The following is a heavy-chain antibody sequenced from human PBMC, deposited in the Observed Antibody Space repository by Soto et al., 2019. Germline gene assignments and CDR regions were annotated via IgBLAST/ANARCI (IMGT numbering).Heavy chain of an antibody. V-gene: IGHV3-64*01. CDR1: GFTFSDYS. J-gene: IGHJ4*02. Sequence: EVPLVESGGGLVQPGGTLRLSGAASGFTFSDYSMFWVRQAPGKALEYVSAINTNAVNTFYPKSVKGRFTISRDNSKNTMDLQMGSLRAEDMAVYYCARGRVEDSSGWATYFDYWGQGTLVTVSS. CDR2: INTNAVNT. D-gene: IGHD6-19*01. CDR3: ARGRVEDSSGWATYFDY.